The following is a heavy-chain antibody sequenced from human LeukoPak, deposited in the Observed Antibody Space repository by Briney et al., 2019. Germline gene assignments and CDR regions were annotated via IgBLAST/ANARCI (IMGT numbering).Heavy chain of an antibody. Sequence: ASVKVSCKASGGTFSSYAISWVRQAPGQGLEWMGGSIPIFGTANYAQKFQGRVTMTRDMSTSTVYMELSSLRSEDTAVYYCARWGHDYGDYVGLDPWGQGTLVTVSS. CDR3: ARWGHDYGDYVGLDP. V-gene: IGHV1-69*05. CDR2: SIPIFGTA. CDR1: GGTFSSYA. D-gene: IGHD4-17*01. J-gene: IGHJ5*02.